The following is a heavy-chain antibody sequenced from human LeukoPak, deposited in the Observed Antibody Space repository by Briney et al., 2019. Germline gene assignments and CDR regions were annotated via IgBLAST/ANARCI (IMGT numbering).Heavy chain of an antibody. J-gene: IGHJ4*02. CDR2: IGRSALNT. Sequence: PGGSLRLSCAASGFTFSTYVMTWVRQAPGKGLEWVSAIGRSALNTYYTDSVKGRFTISRDNSINALYLQMNSLRVEDTAVYYCARAGASNEFDYWGQGTLVTVSS. D-gene: IGHD2-8*01. V-gene: IGHV3-23*05. CDR1: GFTFSTYV. CDR3: ARAGASNEFDY.